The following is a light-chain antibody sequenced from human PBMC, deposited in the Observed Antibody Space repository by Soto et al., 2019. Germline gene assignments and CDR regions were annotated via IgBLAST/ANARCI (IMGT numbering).Light chain of an antibody. Sequence: QSVLTQPPSASGSLGQSVTISCTGTSSDVGAYNYVSWYQQHPGKAPKLLIYDVNKRPSGVPDRFSGSKSGNTASLTVSGLXAEDEADYYCSSLADGNFREVFGTGTKVTVL. CDR2: DVN. J-gene: IGLJ1*01. CDR3: SSLADGNFREV. V-gene: IGLV2-8*01. CDR1: SSDVGAYNY.